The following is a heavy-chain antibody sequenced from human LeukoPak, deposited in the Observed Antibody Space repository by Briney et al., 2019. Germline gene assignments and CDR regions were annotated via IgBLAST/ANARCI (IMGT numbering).Heavy chain of an antibody. CDR2: ISSSGSTI. CDR1: GFTFSDYY. CDR3: ARGVGYSSSWYYRGDYEIFDY. D-gene: IGHD6-13*01. J-gene: IGHJ4*02. Sequence: KAGGSLRLSCAASGFTFSDYYMSWIRQAPGKGLEWVSYISSSGSTIYYADSVKGRFTISRDNAKNSLYLQMNSLRAEDTAVYYCARGVGYSSSWYYRGDYEIFDYWGQGTLVTVSS. V-gene: IGHV3-11*01.